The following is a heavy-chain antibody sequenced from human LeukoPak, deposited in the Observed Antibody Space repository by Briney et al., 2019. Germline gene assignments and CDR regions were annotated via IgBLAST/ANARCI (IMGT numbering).Heavy chain of an antibody. CDR3: ARAPYDFWSGYYYYYYYMDV. CDR2: ISAYNGNT. CDR1: GYTFTSYG. V-gene: IGHV1-18*01. J-gene: IGHJ6*03. Sequence: ASVKVSCKASGYTFTSYGISWVRQAPGQGLEWMGWISAYNGNTNYAQKLQGRVTMTTDTSTSTAYMELRSLRSDDTAVYYCARAPYDFWSGYYYYYYYMDVWGKGTTVTVSS. D-gene: IGHD3-3*01.